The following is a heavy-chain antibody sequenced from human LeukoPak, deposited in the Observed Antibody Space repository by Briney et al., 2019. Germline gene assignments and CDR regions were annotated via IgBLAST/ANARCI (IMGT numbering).Heavy chain of an antibody. D-gene: IGHD3/OR15-3a*01. J-gene: IGHJ3*02. CDR1: GYTFTGYY. Sequence: ASVKVSCKASGYTFTGYYMHWVRQAPGQGLEWMGWINPNSGGTNYAQKFQGRVTMTRDTSISTAYMELSRLRSDDTAVYYCARRFDFRHAFDIWGQGTMVTVSS. V-gene: IGHV1-2*02. CDR3: ARRFDFRHAFDI. CDR2: INPNSGGT.